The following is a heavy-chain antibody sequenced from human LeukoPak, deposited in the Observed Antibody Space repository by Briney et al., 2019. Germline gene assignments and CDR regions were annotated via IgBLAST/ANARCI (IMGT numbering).Heavy chain of an antibody. CDR1: GFTFDDYA. J-gene: IGHJ4*02. CDR2: ISWNSGSI. Sequence: GGSLRLSCAASGFTFDDYAMHWVRQAPGKGLEWVSGISWNSGSIGYADSVKGRFTISRDNAKNSLYLQKNSLRAEDTALYYCAKDIYGGSPSAFDYWGQGTLVTVSS. D-gene: IGHD4-23*01. CDR3: AKDIYGGSPSAFDY. V-gene: IGHV3-9*01.